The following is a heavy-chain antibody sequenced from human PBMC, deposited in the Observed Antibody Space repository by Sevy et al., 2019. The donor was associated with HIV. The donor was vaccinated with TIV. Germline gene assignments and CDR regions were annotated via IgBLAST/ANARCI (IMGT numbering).Heavy chain of an antibody. J-gene: IGHJ4*02. CDR2: ISYDGSNK. D-gene: IGHD2-15*01. CDR3: ARDKCSGGSCYVFDY. V-gene: IGHV3-30*04. Sequence: GGSLRLSCAASGFTFSSYAMHWVRQAPGKGLEWVAVISYDGSNKYYADSVKGRFTISRDNSKNTLYLQMNSLRAEDTAVHYCARDKCSGGSCYVFDYWGQGTLVTVSS. CDR1: GFTFSSYA.